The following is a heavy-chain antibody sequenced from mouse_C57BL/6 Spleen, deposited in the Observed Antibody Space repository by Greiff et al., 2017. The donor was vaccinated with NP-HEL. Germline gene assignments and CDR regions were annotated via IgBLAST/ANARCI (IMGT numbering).Heavy chain of an antibody. CDR2: INPNNGGT. J-gene: IGHJ3*01. CDR3: ARKGNGYYLAWFAY. V-gene: IGHV1-26*01. D-gene: IGHD2-3*01. CDR1: GYTFTDYY. Sequence: EVQLQQSGPELVKPGASVKISCKASGYTFTDYYMNWVKQSHGKSLEWIGDINPNNGGTSYNQKFKGKATLTVDKSSSTAYMELRSLTSEDSAVYYCARKGNGYYLAWFAYWGQGTLVTVSA.